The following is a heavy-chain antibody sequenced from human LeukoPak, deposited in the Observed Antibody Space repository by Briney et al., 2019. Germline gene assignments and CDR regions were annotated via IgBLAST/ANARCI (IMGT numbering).Heavy chain of an antibody. CDR3: ARPRGCNSGRCNNFDY. CDR2: IKEDGSEK. D-gene: IGHD2-8*01. CDR1: GFIFSNYW. J-gene: IGHJ4*02. V-gene: IGHV3-7*01. Sequence: GGSLRLSCAASGFIFSNYWMTWVRQAPGKGLERVANIKEDGSEKYYVDSVKDRFTISRDNAKNLLYLQMNSLRAEDTAVYFCARPRGCNSGRCNNFDYWGQGTLVTVSS.